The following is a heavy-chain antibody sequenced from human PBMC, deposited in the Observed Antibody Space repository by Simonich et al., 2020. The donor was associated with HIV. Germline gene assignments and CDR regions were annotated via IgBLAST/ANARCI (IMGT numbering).Heavy chain of an antibody. CDR1: GFTFSGSS. CDR3: AKGYSSGWPILNFDY. J-gene: IGHJ4*02. D-gene: IGHD6-19*01. CDR2: MRSKANSYAT. V-gene: IGHV3-73*02. Sequence: EYGGGLVQPGGSLKLSCAASGFTFSGSSMHWVRQASGKGLEWVGRMRSKANSYATTYAASVKGRFTISRDDSKNTAYLQMNSLRAEDTAVYYCAKGYSSGWPILNFDYWGQGSLVTVSS.